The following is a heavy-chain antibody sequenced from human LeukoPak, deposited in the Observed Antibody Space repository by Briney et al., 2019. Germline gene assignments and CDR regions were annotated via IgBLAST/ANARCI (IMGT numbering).Heavy chain of an antibody. D-gene: IGHD6-19*01. Sequence: ASVKVSCKASGYTFTSYGISWVRQAPGQGLEWMGWISAYNGNTNYAQKLQGRVTMTTDTYPSTAYMELRSLRSDDTAVYYCARGLGAVADDNWFDPWGQGTLVTVSS. CDR2: ISAYNGNT. CDR1: GYTFTSYG. V-gene: IGHV1-18*01. J-gene: IGHJ5*02. CDR3: ARGLGAVADDNWFDP.